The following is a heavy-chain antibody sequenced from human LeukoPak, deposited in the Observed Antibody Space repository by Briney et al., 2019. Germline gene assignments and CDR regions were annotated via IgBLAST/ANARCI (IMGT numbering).Heavy chain of an antibody. CDR1: GFTFSSYS. V-gene: IGHV3-48*01. J-gene: IGHJ5*02. CDR3: ARDGWFGDYNWFDP. Sequence: GESLRLSCAASGFTFSSYSMDWVRQAPGKGLEWVSYISSASNTIYYADSVKGRFTISRDNAKNSLYLQMNSLRAEDTAMYYCARDGWFGDYNWFDPWGQGTLVTVSS. D-gene: IGHD3-10*01. CDR2: ISSASNTI.